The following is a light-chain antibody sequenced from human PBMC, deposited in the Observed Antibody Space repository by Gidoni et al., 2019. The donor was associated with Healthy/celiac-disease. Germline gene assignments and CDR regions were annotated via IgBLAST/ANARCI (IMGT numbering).Light chain of an antibody. J-gene: IGLJ2*01. CDR3: AAWDDSLNGVV. Sequence: GQRVTISCSGSSSNIGSNTVNWYQQLPGTAPKLLIYSNNQRPSGVLDRFSGSKSGTSASLAISVLQSEDEADYYCAAWDDSLNGVVFGGGTKLTVL. V-gene: IGLV1-44*01. CDR1: SSNIGSNT. CDR2: SNN.